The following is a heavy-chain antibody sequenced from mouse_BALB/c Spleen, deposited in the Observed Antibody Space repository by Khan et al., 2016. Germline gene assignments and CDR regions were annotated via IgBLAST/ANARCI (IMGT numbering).Heavy chain of an antibody. V-gene: IGHV1-87*01. Sequence: VQLQESGAELARPGASVKLSCKASGYTFTSYWMQWVKQRPGQGLEWIGAIYPGDGGTRYTQKFKGKATLTADKSSSTAYMQLSSLASEDSAVHYCARGGDYSLYYAMDYWGQGTSVTVSS. D-gene: IGHD1-1*01. CDR3: ARGGDYSLYYAMDY. CDR1: GYTFTSYW. CDR2: IYPGDGGT. J-gene: IGHJ4*01.